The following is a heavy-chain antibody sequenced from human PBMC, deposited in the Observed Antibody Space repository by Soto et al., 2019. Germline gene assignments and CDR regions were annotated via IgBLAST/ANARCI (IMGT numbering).Heavy chain of an antibody. Sequence: GGSLRLSCAASGSTFAHQAMSWVRQAPGTELEWVSAVSGSGGGTYYADSVKGRFTISRDNSKNTLSLQMNSLRVEDTAVYYCVREGGDSSSLVDNYFEYWGQGALVTVSS. CDR3: VREGGDSSSLVDNYFEY. V-gene: IGHV3-23*01. J-gene: IGHJ4*02. CDR1: GSTFAHQA. CDR2: VSGSGGGT. D-gene: IGHD1-26*01.